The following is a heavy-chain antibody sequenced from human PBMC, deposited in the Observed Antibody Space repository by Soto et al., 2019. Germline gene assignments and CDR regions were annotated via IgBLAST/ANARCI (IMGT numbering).Heavy chain of an antibody. D-gene: IGHD3-16*01. Sequence: EVQLVQSGGGLVQPGGSLRLSCAASGFPFSSYFMHWVRQAPGKGLVWVSRLNTDGSSANYADSVKGRFTISRDNAKNTLYLQMNSLRVEDTAVYYCARGYSTWGSPWGQGTLVTVSS. CDR2: LNTDGSSA. J-gene: IGHJ5*02. CDR3: ARGYSTWGSP. V-gene: IGHV3-74*01. CDR1: GFPFSSYF.